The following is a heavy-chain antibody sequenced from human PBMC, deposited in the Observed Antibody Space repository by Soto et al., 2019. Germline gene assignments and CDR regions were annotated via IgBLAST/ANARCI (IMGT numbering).Heavy chain of an antibody. V-gene: IGHV2-26*04. CDR1: GFSLSNAGLG. CDR3: ASTYSTSWYHFDP. J-gene: IGHJ5*02. CDR2: IFSNDEK. D-gene: IGHD6-13*01. Sequence: QVTVKESGPVLVKPTETLTLTCTVSGFSLSNAGLGVSWIRQPPGKALEWLAHIFSNDEKSYSTSLKSRLTISKDTSKSQFVLTMTNMDPVDTATYYCASTYSTSWYHFDPWGQGTLVTVSS.